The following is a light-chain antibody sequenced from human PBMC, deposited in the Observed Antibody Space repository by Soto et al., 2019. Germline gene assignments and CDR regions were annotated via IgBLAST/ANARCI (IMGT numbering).Light chain of an antibody. CDR2: AAS. CDR1: QIIGTY. Sequence: DIQMTQSPSSLSASVGDRVTITCRASQIIGTYLNWYQQKPGKAPKLLIYAASSLQSGVPSRFSGSGSGTDFTLTISSLQPEDFATYYCQQSYTTPYTFGQGTKLEIK. V-gene: IGKV1-39*01. J-gene: IGKJ2*01. CDR3: QQSYTTPYT.